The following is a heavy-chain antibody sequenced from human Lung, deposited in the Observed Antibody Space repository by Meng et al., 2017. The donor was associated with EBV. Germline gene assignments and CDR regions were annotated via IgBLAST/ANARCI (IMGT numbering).Heavy chain of an antibody. D-gene: IGHD3-10*01. CDR2: IHDSGST. J-gene: IGHJ5*02. CDR3: ARASYGSGSPLGESWFDP. V-gene: IGHV4-31*03. CDR1: GGSISSGGYF. Sequence: SGPVPVTPSPPLPPTCTVSGGSISSGGYFWSWIRQHPGKGLEWIGYIHDSGSTYYSPSLKSRVTISADTSKNQFSLKLSSVTAADTAVYYCARASYGSGSPLGESWFDPWGQGTLVTVSS.